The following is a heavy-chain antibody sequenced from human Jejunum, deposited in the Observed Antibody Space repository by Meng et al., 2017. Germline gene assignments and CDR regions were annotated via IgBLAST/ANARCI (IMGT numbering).Heavy chain of an antibody. CDR3: ARDNWGSIDY. Sequence: QVTLQGSGPGLVRPSETLLPTCTVSGGFASSGSYYWTWVRQSPGKGLEWIGYNFDNGRTNYNPSLKSRVTMSVDTSRNQFSLKLSSVTAADTAVYYCARDNWGSIDYWGQGVLVTVSS. CDR1: GGFASSGSYY. D-gene: IGHD7-27*01. J-gene: IGHJ4*02. CDR2: NFDNGRT. V-gene: IGHV4-61*01.